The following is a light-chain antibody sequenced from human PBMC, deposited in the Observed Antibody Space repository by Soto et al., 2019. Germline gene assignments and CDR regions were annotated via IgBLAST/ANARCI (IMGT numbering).Light chain of an antibody. V-gene: IGKV1-39*01. CDR1: QYIDTY. J-gene: IGKJ4*01. CDR2: AAS. CDR3: QQTHSVPQT. Sequence: DIQMAQSPSSLSASVGDRVTITCRASQYIDTYLHWYQQKQGKAPKLLIYAASSLQSGVPSRFSGSGSGTDFTLTISSLQPEDFASYFCQQTHSVPQTFGGGTKVEIK.